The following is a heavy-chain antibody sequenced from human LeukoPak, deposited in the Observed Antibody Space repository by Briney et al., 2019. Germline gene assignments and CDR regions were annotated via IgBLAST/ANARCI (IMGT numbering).Heavy chain of an antibody. CDR3: ANDRYYYPLSGYYQLDY. CDR2: FSGDGGST. D-gene: IGHD3-22*01. J-gene: IGHJ4*02. CDR1: GFNFGEYA. V-gene: IGHV3-43*02. Sequence: PGGSLRLSCAASGFNFGEYAMHWVRQTPGKGLEWVSVFSGDGGSTDYADSVKGRFTISRDNSKNTLVLHMHSLRAEDTALYYCANDRYYYPLSGYYQLDYWGQGTLVTVSS.